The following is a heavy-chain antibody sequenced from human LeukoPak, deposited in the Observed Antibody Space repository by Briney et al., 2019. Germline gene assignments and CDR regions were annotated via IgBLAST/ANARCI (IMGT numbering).Heavy chain of an antibody. D-gene: IGHD1-1*01. CDR2: ISHTGLT. V-gene: IGHV4-34*01. J-gene: IGHJ4*02. Sequence: SETLSLTCAVYGGSFSGYYWTLIRQTPGKGLEWIGEISHTGLTGSNPSLKSRVTISVDSSQKQFSLRMTSVTAADTGVYYCARVPDITARPCDSWGPGTLVTVSS. CDR1: GGSFSGYY. CDR3: ARVPDITARPCDS.